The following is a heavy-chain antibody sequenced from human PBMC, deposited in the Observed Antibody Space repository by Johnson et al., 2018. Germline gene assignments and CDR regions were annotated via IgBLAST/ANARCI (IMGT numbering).Heavy chain of an antibody. CDR1: GFTFSSYS. D-gene: IGHD6-19*01. V-gene: IGHV3-21*01. Sequence: VQLVQSGGGLVKPGGSLRLSCAASGFTFSSYSMNWVRQAPGKGLEWVSSISSSSSYIYYADSVKGRFTISRDNAKNSLYLQMNGLRAEDTAVYYWSRVHHLRAVAGRGYYYYYMDVWGKGTTVTVSS. CDR3: SRVHHLRAVAGRGYYYYYMDV. J-gene: IGHJ6*03. CDR2: ISSSSSYI.